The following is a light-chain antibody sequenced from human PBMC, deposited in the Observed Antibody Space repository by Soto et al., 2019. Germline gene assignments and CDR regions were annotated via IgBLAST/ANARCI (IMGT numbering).Light chain of an antibody. J-gene: IGKJ1*01. Sequence: EVVLTQSPATLSLSPGERATLSCRASQSVTTYLAWYQQKRGQAPRLLVYDASNRATGIPARFSGSGSGTDFTLPISSLEPEDFAVYYCQQRSNWPPTFGQGTKVEIK. CDR2: DAS. CDR1: QSVTTY. CDR3: QQRSNWPPT. V-gene: IGKV3-11*01.